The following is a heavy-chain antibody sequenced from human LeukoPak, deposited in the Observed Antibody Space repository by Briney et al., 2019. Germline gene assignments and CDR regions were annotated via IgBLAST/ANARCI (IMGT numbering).Heavy chain of an antibody. CDR2: INTGNGNT. D-gene: IGHD1/OR15-1a*01. V-gene: IGHV1-3*04. Sequence: ASVKVSCKASGYIFTSYAMHWVRQAPGQRLEWMGWINTGNGNTKYSQKFQGRVTITRDTSATTAYMELSSLRADDTAVYYCAREAVMPVAPVKIGTSDRPLYEYYGLDVWGQGTTVTVS. CDR3: AREAVMPVAPVKIGTSDRPLYEYYGLDV. CDR1: GYIFTSYA. J-gene: IGHJ6*02.